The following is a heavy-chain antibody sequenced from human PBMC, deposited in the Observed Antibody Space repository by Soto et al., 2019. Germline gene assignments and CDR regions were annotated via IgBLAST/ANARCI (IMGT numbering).Heavy chain of an antibody. Sequence: XESLSLSCAASGFTFSSYAMSWVRQAPGKGLEWVSAISGTGSPTYYADSVKGRFTISRDNSKNTLYLQMNSLRAEDTAIFYCAKISKIVGAEDFDSWGQGTLVTVSS. CDR3: AKISKIVGAEDFDS. J-gene: IGHJ4*02. CDR1: GFTFSSYA. CDR2: ISGTGSPT. D-gene: IGHD1-26*01. V-gene: IGHV3-23*01.